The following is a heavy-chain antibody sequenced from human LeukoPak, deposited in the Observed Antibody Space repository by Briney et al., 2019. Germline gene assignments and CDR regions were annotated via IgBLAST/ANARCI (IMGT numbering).Heavy chain of an antibody. D-gene: IGHD3-3*01. J-gene: IGHJ4*02. CDR2: INHSGST. CDR3: ARGPFKVFGVLTYCGFDY. Sequence: PSETLSLTCAVYGGSFSGYYWSWIRQPPGKGLEWIGEINHSGSTNYNPSLKSRVTISVDTSKNQFSLKLSSVTAADTAVYYCARGPFKVFGVLTYCGFDYWGQGTLVTVSS. V-gene: IGHV4-34*01. CDR1: GGSFSGYY.